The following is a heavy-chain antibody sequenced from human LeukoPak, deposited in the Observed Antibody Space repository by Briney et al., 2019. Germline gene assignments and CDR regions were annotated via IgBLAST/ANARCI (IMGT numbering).Heavy chain of an antibody. CDR3: ARASNYFDILY. V-gene: IGHV4-39*01. Sequence: KASETLSLTCTVSGRSISSSSYYWGWIRQPPGKGLEWIGTIYYTGSTYYNPSLKSRVTISIDTSKNQFSLRLSSVTAADTAVYFCARASNYFDILYWGQGTLVTVSS. J-gene: IGHJ4*02. CDR2: IYYTGST. CDR1: GRSISSSSYY. D-gene: IGHD3-22*01.